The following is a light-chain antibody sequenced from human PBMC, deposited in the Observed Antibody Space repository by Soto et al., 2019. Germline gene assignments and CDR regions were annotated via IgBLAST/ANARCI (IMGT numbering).Light chain of an antibody. CDR2: GAP. Sequence: EIVLTQSPGTLSLSPGERATLSCRASQSLSRNYFARYQQTPGQAPRLLIYGAPSRATGIPDRFSGSGSGTDFPLTISRLEPEDFAVFYCHQCDSSPWTFGQGTKVDIK. J-gene: IGKJ1*01. CDR3: HQCDSSPWT. CDR1: QSLSRNY. V-gene: IGKV3-20*01.